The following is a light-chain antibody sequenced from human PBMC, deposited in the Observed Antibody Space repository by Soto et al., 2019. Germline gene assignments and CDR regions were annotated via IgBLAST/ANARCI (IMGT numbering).Light chain of an antibody. J-gene: IGLJ1*01. CDR2: DVS. CDR3: SSYTTSNTRQIV. Sequence: QSLLTQPASLSGSPGQSITISCTGTSSDVVGYNYVSWYQHHPGKAPKLIIYDVSNRPSGVSIRFSGSKSDNTASLTISGLQPEDEADYHCSSYTTSNTRQIVFGTGTKVTVL. V-gene: IGLV2-14*03. CDR1: SSDVVGYNY.